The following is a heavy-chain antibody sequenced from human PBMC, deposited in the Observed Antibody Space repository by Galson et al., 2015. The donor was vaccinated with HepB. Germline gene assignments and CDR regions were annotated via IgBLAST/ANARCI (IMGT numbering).Heavy chain of an antibody. V-gene: IGHV5-51*01. CDR1: GYSFTSYW. CDR3: ARPLYSSSSGFHAFDI. CDR2: IYPGESDT. J-gene: IGHJ3*02. D-gene: IGHD6-6*01. Sequence: QSGAEVKKPGESLKISCKGSGYSFTSYWIGWVRQMPGKGLEWMGIIYPGESDTRYSPSFQGQVTISADKSISTAYLQWSSLKASDTAMYYCARPLYSSSSGFHAFDIWGQGTMVTVSS.